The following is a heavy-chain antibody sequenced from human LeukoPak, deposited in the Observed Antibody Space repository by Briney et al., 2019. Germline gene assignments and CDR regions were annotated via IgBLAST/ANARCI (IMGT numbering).Heavy chain of an antibody. D-gene: IGHD6-19*01. CDR3: AKDIWYSSGWFDY. J-gene: IGHJ4*02. CDR2: IRSKANSYAT. Sequence: GGSLRLSCAASGFTFSGSAMHWVRQASGKGLEWVGRIRSKANSYATAYAASVKGRFTISRDDSKNTLYLQMNSLRAEDTAVYYCAKDIWYSSGWFDYWGQGTLVTVSS. CDR1: GFTFSGSA. V-gene: IGHV3-73*01.